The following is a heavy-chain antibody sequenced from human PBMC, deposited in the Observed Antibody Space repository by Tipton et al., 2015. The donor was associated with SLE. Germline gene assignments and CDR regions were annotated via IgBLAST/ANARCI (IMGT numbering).Heavy chain of an antibody. CDR1: GGSISSSSYY. CDR3: ARDGRTAAFDI. J-gene: IGHJ3*02. V-gene: IGHV4-61*01. Sequence: TLSLTCTVSGGSISSSSYYWSWIRQPPGKGLEWIGYIYYSGSTNYNPSLKSRVTISVDTSKNQFSLKLSSVTAADTAVYYCARDGRTAAFDIWGQGTMVTVSS. CDR2: IYYSGST.